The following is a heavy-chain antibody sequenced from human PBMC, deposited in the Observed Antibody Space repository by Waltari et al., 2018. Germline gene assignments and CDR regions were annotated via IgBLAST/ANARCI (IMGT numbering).Heavy chain of an antibody. D-gene: IGHD2-2*01. V-gene: IGHV1-8*03. CDR3: ARAVRYQLLSDF. J-gene: IGHJ4*02. Sequence: QVQLVQSGAEVKNPGASVTLSCTTSGYTFSNYEVSWVRQAPGRGLEWMGWMNPNSGNLGFAQGFQGRVMCTADTSTTTAYMELTNLRSDDTAIYVCARAVRYQLLSDFWGQGTLVTVSS. CDR2: MNPNSGNL. CDR1: GYTFSNYE.